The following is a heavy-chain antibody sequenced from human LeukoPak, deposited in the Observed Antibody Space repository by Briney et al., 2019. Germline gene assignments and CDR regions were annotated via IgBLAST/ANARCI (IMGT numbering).Heavy chain of an antibody. CDR2: IIPIFGTA. CDR3: ARDRIAVAGKPFDY. V-gene: IGHV1-69*05. D-gene: IGHD6-19*01. Sequence: SVKVSCKASGGTFSSYAISWVRQAPGQGLEWMGRIIPIFGTANYAQKFQGRATITTDESTSTAYMELSSLRSEDTAVYYCARDRIAVAGKPFDYWGQGTLVTVSS. CDR1: GGTFSSYA. J-gene: IGHJ4*02.